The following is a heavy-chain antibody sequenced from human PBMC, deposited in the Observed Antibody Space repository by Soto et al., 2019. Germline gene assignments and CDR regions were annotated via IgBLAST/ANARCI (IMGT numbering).Heavy chain of an antibody. J-gene: IGHJ6*02. D-gene: IGHD3-3*01. V-gene: IGHV1-69*13. CDR3: ASSYDFWSGYQPRYYYYGMDV. CDR2: IIPIFGTA. CDR1: GGTFSSYA. Sequence: SVKVSCKASGGTFSSYAISWVRQAPGQGLEWMGGIIPIFGTANYAQKFQGRVTITADESTGTAYMELSSLRSEDTAVYYCASSYDFWSGYQPRYYYYGMDVWGQGTTVIVSS.